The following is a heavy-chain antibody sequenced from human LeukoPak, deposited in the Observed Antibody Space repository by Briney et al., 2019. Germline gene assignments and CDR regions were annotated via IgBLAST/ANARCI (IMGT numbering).Heavy chain of an antibody. CDR2: IIPIFGTA. J-gene: IGHJ4*02. D-gene: IGHD6-13*01. Sequence: SVKVSCKASGGTFSSYAISWVRQAPGQGLEWMGGIIPIFGTANYAQKFQGRVTITADESMSTAYMELSSLRSEDTAVYYCARGFTSSSSWYSLDYWGQGTLVTVSS. V-gene: IGHV1-69*01. CDR3: ARGFTSSSSWYSLDY. CDR1: GGTFSSYA.